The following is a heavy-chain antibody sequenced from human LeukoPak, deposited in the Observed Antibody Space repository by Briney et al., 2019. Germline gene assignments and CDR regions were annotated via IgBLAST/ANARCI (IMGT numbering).Heavy chain of an antibody. CDR3: ARGGSSGWHFYFDY. D-gene: IGHD6-19*01. Sequence: GESLRISCKGSGYSFTSYWIGWVRQMPGKGLEWMGIIYPGDSDTRYSPSFQGQATISADRSITTAFLQWNSLKASDTAMYYCARGGSSGWHFYFDYWGQGTLVTASS. CDR1: GYSFTSYW. V-gene: IGHV5-51*01. J-gene: IGHJ4*02. CDR2: IYPGDSDT.